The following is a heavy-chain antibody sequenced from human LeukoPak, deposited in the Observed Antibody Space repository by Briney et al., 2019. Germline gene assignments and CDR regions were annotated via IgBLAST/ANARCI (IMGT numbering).Heavy chain of an antibody. CDR2: ISGSGGST. V-gene: IGHV3-23*01. CDR1: GLTFSSYA. D-gene: IGHD2-2*01. Sequence: PGGSLRLSCAASGLTFSSYAMTWVRQAPGKGLEWVSAISGSGGSTYYADSVKGRFTISRDNSKNTLYLQMDSLRAEDTAVYYCAKAPTSTSLNWFDPWGQGTLVTVSS. CDR3: AKAPTSTSLNWFDP. J-gene: IGHJ5*02.